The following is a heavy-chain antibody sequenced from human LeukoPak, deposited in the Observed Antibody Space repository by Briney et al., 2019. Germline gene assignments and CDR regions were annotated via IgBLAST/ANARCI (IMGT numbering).Heavy chain of an antibody. V-gene: IGHV3-53*01. CDR2: IYGGPTA. CDR1: GFTVSTVY. Sequence: GGSLRLSCAASGFTVSTVYMTWVRQAPGKGLEWVSVIYGGPTAYYADSVKDRFTISRDNPKNTLNLQMNSLRSEDTAVYYWAREMGQLGGVFDIWGKGKMVTVSS. D-gene: IGHD7-27*01. J-gene: IGHJ3*02. CDR3: AREMGQLGGVFDI.